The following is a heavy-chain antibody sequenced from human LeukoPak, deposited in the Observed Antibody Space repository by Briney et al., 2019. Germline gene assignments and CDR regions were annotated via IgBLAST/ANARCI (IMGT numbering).Heavy chain of an antibody. D-gene: IGHD6-19*01. V-gene: IGHV4-59*08. Sequence: SSETLSLTCSVSGXSIXSXXXXXXXXPPXXXXXWXGYIYYSGSTNYXPSLKSRVTISVDTSKNQFSLKLSSVTAADTAVYYXARHGVAVARRLDFWGQGTLVTVSS. CDR1: GXSIXSXX. CDR2: IYYSGST. CDR3: ARHGVAVARRLDF. J-gene: IGHJ4*02.